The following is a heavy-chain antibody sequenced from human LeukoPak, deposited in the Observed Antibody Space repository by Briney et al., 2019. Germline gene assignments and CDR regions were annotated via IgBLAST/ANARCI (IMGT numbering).Heavy chain of an antibody. V-gene: IGHV3-23*01. CDR1: GFTFSSYA. J-gene: IGHJ4*02. D-gene: IGHD3-22*01. Sequence: PGGSLRLSCAASGFTFSSYAMSWVRQAPGKGLEWVSAISGSGGSTYYADSVKGRFTISRDNSKNTLYLQMNSLRAEDTAVYCCAKDEDYDSSGDTLDYWGQGTLVTVSS. CDR3: AKDEDYDSSGDTLDY. CDR2: ISGSGGST.